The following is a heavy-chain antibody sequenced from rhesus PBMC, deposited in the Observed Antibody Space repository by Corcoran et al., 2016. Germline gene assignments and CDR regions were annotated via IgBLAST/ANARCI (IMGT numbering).Heavy chain of an antibody. CDR3: ARGSGIAAAADAFDF. CDR2: IIIGGGT. CDR1: EFTFSSYD. V-gene: IGHV3-132*02. Sequence: VEQLVESGGALVQPGASLRLSCAASEFTFSSYDMHWVRQASGKGLEWVSAIIIGGGTDYPYTVKGRFTITRDNAKKSVYLQMNSLRAEDTAVYYCARGSGIAAAADAFDFWGQGLRVTVSS. J-gene: IGHJ3*01. D-gene: IGHD6-31*01.